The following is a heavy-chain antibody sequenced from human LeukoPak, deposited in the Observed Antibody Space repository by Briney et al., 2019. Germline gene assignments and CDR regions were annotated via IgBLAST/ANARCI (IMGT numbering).Heavy chain of an antibody. CDR3: ARDFSGYSFFDY. V-gene: IGHV3-21*01. J-gene: IGHJ4*02. CDR2: ISSSSSYI. CDR1: RFNFSTYS. Sequence: PGGSLRLSCAASRFNFSTYSMNWVRQAPGKGLEWVSSISSSSSYIYYADSVKGRFTISRDNAKNSLYLQMNSLRAEDTAVYYCARDFSGYSFFDYWGQGTLVTVSS. D-gene: IGHD5-18*01.